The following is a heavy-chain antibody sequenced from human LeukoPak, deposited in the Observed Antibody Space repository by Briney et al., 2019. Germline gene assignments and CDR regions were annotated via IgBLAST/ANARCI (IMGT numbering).Heavy chain of an antibody. V-gene: IGHV1-2*02. CDR2: INCNSGGT. D-gene: IGHD2-15*01. Sequence: ASVKVSCKASGYTFTAYYIHWMRQAPGQGFEYMGWINCNSGGTNYAQKFQGRLTMTRDTSITTAYMELSSLRSDDTAVYYCARGPSGTYWVRGHGTLVTVTS. J-gene: IGHJ4*01. CDR3: ARGPSGTYWV. CDR1: GYTFTAYY.